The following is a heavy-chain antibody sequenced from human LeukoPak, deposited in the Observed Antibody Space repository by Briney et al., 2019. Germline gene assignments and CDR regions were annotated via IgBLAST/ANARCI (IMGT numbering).Heavy chain of an antibody. J-gene: IGHJ4*02. D-gene: IGHD4-11*01. CDR2: VSGTGGRT. Sequence: HPGGSLRLSCAASGFTFSTYAMSWVRQAPGKGLEWVSVVSGTGGRTYYADSVKGRFTISRGNAKNSLYLQMHSLRADDTALYYCVKAPYYSGGSLDYWGQGTLVTVSS. CDR3: VKAPYYSGGSLDY. V-gene: IGHV3-23*01. CDR1: GFTFSTYA.